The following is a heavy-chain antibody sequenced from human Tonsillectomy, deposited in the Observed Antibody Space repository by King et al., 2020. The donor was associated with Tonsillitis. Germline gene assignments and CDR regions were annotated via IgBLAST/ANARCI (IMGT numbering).Heavy chain of an antibody. J-gene: IGHJ6*02. CDR3: GGAYYYGSGSYRTYYGMDV. CDR2: IRSSGSAI. D-gene: IGHD3-10*01. V-gene: IGHV3-11*01. CDR1: GLTFSDYY. Sequence: VQLVESGGGLVKPGGSLRLSCAASGLTFSDYYMSWIRQAPGKGLEWVSYIRSSGSAIYYADSVKGRFTISRDNAKNSLYLQMNSLRAEDTAVYYCGGAYYYGSGSYRTYYGMDVWGQGTTVTVSS.